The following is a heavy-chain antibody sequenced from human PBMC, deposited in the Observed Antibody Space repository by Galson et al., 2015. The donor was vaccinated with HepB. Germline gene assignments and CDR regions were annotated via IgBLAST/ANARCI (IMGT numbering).Heavy chain of an antibody. D-gene: IGHD2-15*01. CDR3: ARDGPQSVVVEWYFDL. CDR2: IWYDGSNK. J-gene: IGHJ2*01. Sequence: SLRLSCAASGFTFSSYGMHWVRQAPGKGLEWVAVIWYDGSNKYYADSVKGRFTISRDNSKNTLYLQMNSLRAEDTAVYYCARDGPQSVVVEWYFDLWGRGTLVTVSS. V-gene: IGHV3-33*01. CDR1: GFTFSSYG.